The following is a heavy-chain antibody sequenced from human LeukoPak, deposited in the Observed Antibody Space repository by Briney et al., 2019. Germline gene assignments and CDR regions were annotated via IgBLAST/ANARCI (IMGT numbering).Heavy chain of an antibody. J-gene: IGHJ6*03. CDR1: GGSFSGYY. Sequence: SETLSLTCAVYGGSFSGYYWSWIRQPPGKGLEWIGEINHSGSTNYNPSLKSRVTISVDTSKNQFSLKLSSVTAADTAVYYCARPYIGLISYMDVWGKGTTVTISS. D-gene: IGHD2-15*01. CDR3: ARPYIGLISYMDV. CDR2: INHSGST. V-gene: IGHV4-34*01.